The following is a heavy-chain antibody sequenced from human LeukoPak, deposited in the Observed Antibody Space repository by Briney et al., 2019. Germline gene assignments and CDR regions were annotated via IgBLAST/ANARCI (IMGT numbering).Heavy chain of an antibody. CDR3: ATGLRRNYYYYGMDV. CDR1: GGTFSSYA. CDR2: IIPIFGTA. Sequence: SVKVSCEASGGTFSSYAISWVRQAPGQGLEWMGGIIPIFGTANYAQKFQGRVTITADESTSTAYMELSSLRSEDTAVYYCATGLRRNYYYYGMDVWGQGTTVTVSS. D-gene: IGHD3-10*01. J-gene: IGHJ6*02. V-gene: IGHV1-69*13.